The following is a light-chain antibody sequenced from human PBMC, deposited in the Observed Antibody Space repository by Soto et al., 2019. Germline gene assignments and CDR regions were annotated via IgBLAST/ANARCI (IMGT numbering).Light chain of an antibody. CDR1: QSISSY. CDR3: QQRYRTPRA. Sequence: DIQMTQSPSSLSASVGDRVTITCRASQSISSYLNWYQQKPGKAPKLLIYAASSLQSGVPSRFSGSGSGTDFTLTISSLQPEDFATYYCQQRYRTPRAFGGGTKVEIK. J-gene: IGKJ4*01. CDR2: AAS. V-gene: IGKV1-39*01.